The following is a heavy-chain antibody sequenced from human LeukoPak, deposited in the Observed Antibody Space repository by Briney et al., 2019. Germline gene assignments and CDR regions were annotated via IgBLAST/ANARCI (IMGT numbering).Heavy chain of an antibody. D-gene: IGHD1-1*01. J-gene: IGHJ4*02. Sequence: GGSLRLSCVASGFTFSTYAMSWVRQAPGKGLEWVSSLRGNGDTFYADSVKGRFTLSRDDSRNTVYLQLNNLRVEDTAIYYCAKANWISNADAVWWGQGTLVTVSS. CDR2: LRGNGDT. CDR1: GFTFSTYA. V-gene: IGHV3-23*01. CDR3: AKANWISNADAVW.